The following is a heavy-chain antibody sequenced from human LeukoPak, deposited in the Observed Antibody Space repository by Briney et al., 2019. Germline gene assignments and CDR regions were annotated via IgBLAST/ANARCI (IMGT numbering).Heavy chain of an antibody. CDR2: INPNNGGT. CDR1: GYAFTGYY. D-gene: IGHD3-22*01. Sequence: ASVKVSCKASGYAFTGYYMHWVRQAPGQGPEWMGWINPNNGGTKLAQKFQGRVTMTTDTSISTAYMELSKLTSDDTAMYYCARDQGNGYYINWFDPWGQGTLVTVSS. V-gene: IGHV1-2*02. CDR3: ARDQGNGYYINWFDP. J-gene: IGHJ5*02.